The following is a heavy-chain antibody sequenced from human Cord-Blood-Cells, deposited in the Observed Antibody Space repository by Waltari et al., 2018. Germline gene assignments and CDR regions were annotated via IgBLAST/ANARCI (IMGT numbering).Heavy chain of an antibody. V-gene: IGHV4-34*01. Sequence: QVQLQQWGAGLLKPSETLSLTCAVYGGSFSGYYWSWIRQPPGKGLEWIGEINHSGSTNYNPSLKSRVTISVDTSKNQFSLKLSSVTAADTAVYYCARGGDYGGNSGIDYWGQGTLVTVSS. J-gene: IGHJ4*02. D-gene: IGHD4-17*01. CDR2: INHSGST. CDR1: GGSFSGYY. CDR3: ARGGDYGGNSGIDY.